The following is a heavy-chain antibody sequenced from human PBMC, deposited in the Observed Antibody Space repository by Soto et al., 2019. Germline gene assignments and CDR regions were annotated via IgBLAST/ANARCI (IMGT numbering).Heavy chain of an antibody. V-gene: IGHV3-23*01. D-gene: IGHD6-13*01. Sequence: PGGSLRLSCAASGFTFSSYAMSWVRQAPGKGLEWVSAISGSGGSTYYADSVKGRFTISRDNSKNTLYLQMNSLRAEDTAVYYYAKDLIGSSWSRTFDYWGQGTLVTVSS. J-gene: IGHJ4*02. CDR2: ISGSGGST. CDR3: AKDLIGSSWSRTFDY. CDR1: GFTFSSYA.